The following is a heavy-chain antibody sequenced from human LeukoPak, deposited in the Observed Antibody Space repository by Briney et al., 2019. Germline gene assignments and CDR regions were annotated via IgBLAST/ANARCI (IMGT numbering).Heavy chain of an antibody. CDR1: GGSFSIYY. V-gene: IGHV4-4*07. D-gene: IGHD4-17*01. CDR3: ARGPTTVTRAFDY. J-gene: IGHJ4*02. Sequence: SETLSLTCTVSGGSFSIYYWSWIRQPAGKGLEYIGRIYTSGSTNYNPSLKSRVTMSVDTSKSQISLKLTSVTAADTAVYYCARGPTTVTRAFDYWGQGTLVTVSS. CDR2: IYTSGST.